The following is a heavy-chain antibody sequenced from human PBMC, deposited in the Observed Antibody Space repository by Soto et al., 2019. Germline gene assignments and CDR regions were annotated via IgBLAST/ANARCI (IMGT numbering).Heavy chain of an antibody. CDR1: GYSFNTYG. Sequence: ASVKVSCKASGYSFNTYGVAWVRQAPGQGLEWMGWISGYNGNFMYAEKVEERVNMTTDTSTNTAYMELRSLRSDDTAIYYCAREFDIVPTPVGAFRGQGTMVTFSS. V-gene: IGHV1-18*04. CDR3: AREFDIVPTPVGAF. J-gene: IGHJ1*01. CDR2: ISGYNGNF. D-gene: IGHD1-26*01.